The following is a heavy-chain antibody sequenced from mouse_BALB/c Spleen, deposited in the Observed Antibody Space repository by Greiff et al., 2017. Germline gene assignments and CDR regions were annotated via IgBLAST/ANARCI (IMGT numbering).Heavy chain of an antibody. J-gene: IGHJ4*01. CDR3: ARFITTVNYYAMDY. Sequence: QVQLKESGAELVRPGSSVKISCKASGYAFSSYWMNWVKQRPGQGLEWIGQIYPGDGDTNYNGKFKGKATLTADKSSSTAYMQLSSLTSEDSAVYFCARFITTVNYYAMDYWGQGTSVTVSS. D-gene: IGHD1-1*01. V-gene: IGHV1-80*01. CDR2: IYPGDGDT. CDR1: GYAFSSYW.